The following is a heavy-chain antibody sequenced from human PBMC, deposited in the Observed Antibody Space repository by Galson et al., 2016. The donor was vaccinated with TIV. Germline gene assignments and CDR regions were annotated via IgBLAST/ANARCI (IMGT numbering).Heavy chain of an antibody. CDR3: ARSASAGSGWVDP. J-gene: IGHJ5*02. Sequence: QSGAEVKKPGESLRISCKTSGYSFTNYWITWVRQMPGKGLEWMGRIDSRGSYTNYSPTFEGHVTISTDKSISTAYLQWTSLKSSDSAIYYCARSASAGSGWVDPWGQGTLVTVSS. D-gene: IGHD3-10*01. CDR2: IDSRGSYT. CDR1: GYSFTNYW. V-gene: IGHV5-10-1*01.